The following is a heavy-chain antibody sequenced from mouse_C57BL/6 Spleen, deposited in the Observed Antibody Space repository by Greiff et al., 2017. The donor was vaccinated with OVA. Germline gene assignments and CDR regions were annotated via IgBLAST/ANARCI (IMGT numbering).Heavy chain of an antibody. V-gene: IGHV7-3*01. CDR3: ARSHYYGSEYFDV. CDR2: IRNKANGYTT. Sequence: EVKLVESGGGLVQPGGSLSLSCAASGFTFTGYYMSWVRQPPGKALEWLGFIRNKANGYTTEYSASVKGRFTISRDNSQSILYLQMNALRAEDSATYYCARSHYYGSEYFDVWGTGTTVTVSS. D-gene: IGHD1-1*01. CDR1: GFTFTGYY. J-gene: IGHJ1*03.